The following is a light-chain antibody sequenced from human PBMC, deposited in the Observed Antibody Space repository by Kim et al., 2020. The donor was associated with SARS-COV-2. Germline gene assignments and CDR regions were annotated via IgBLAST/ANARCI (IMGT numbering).Light chain of an antibody. CDR1: QGIGNY. CDR3: LKDYTFPWT. J-gene: IGKJ1*01. V-gene: IGKV1-6*01. CDR2: AAS. Sequence: AIQMTQSPSSLSASVGDRVTITCRASQGIGNYLGWYQQKPGKAPKLLIYAASTLESGVPSRFSGSGFGTDFTLTISSLQPEDFASYFCLKDYTFPWTFGQGTKVDIK.